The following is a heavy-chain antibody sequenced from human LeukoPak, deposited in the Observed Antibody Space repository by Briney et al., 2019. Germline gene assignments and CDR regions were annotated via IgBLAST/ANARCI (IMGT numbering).Heavy chain of an antibody. CDR3: ARDRDYSNTERGFDY. CDR2: FNPNSGET. V-gene: IGHV1-2*02. D-gene: IGHD4-11*01. Sequence: ASVKVSCKTSGYTFTDYYIHWVRQAPGQGLEWMRWFNPNSGETNSAQKFQGRVTMTGDTSISTAYMELSRLTSDDTAVYYCARDRDYSNTERGFDYWGQGNLVTVSS. J-gene: IGHJ4*02. CDR1: GYTFTDYY.